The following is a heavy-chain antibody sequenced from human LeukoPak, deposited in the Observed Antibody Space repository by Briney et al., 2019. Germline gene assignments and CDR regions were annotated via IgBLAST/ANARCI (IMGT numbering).Heavy chain of an antibody. V-gene: IGHV1-2*02. D-gene: IGHD1-26*01. CDR2: INPNSGGT. CDR3: ARDGGSYQIIDY. Sequence: ASVKVSCKASWYTFTGYYMHWVRQAPGQGLEWMGWINPNSGGTNYAQKFQGSVTMTRDTSITTAYMELSRLRSDDTAVYYCARDGGSYQIIDYWGQGTLVTVSS. J-gene: IGHJ4*02. CDR1: WYTFTGYY.